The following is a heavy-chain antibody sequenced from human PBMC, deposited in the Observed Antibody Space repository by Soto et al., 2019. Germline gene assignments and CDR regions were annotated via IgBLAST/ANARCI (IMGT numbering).Heavy chain of an antibody. CDR2: ISYDGSNK. CDR3: AKAGLVVVVAAPFH. Sequence: GGSLRLSCAASGFTFSSYGMHWVRQAPGKGLEWVAVISYDGSNKYYADSVKGRFTISRDNSKNTLYLQMNSLRAEDTAVYYCAKAGLVVVVAAPFHWGQGTLVTVSS. V-gene: IGHV3-30*18. CDR1: GFTFSSYG. D-gene: IGHD2-15*01. J-gene: IGHJ4*02.